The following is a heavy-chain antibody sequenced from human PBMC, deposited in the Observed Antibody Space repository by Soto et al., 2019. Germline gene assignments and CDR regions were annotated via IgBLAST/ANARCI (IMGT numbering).Heavy chain of an antibody. J-gene: IGHJ5*02. CDR1: GFAFSTYA. Sequence: EVQLLESGGGLVQPGGSLRLSCAASGFAFSTYAMSWVRQAPGKGLECISLISGTGVPTLYAESVEGRFSVSRDNSKDTLFLEMNNLRVDDTAIYYCAKSFCSSSSCFFLWVDPWGPGTLVTVSS. CDR3: AKSFCSSSSCFFLWVDP. D-gene: IGHD2-2*01. CDR2: ISGTGVPT. V-gene: IGHV3-23*01.